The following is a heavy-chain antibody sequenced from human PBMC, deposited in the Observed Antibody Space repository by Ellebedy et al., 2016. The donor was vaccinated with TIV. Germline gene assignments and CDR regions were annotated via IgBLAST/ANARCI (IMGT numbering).Heavy chain of an antibody. CDR2: VNPSGGST. V-gene: IGHV1-46*04. Sequence: AASVKVSCKASGYTFTRYYMHWVRQAPGQGLEWMGIVNPSGGSTSYAQKLQGRVTMTRDTSTSKVYMELSSLRSEDTDVYYSARDDLEDFWSGYPDYWGQGTLVTVSS. J-gene: IGHJ4*02. D-gene: IGHD3-3*01. CDR1: GYTFTRYY. CDR3: ARDDLEDFWSGYPDY.